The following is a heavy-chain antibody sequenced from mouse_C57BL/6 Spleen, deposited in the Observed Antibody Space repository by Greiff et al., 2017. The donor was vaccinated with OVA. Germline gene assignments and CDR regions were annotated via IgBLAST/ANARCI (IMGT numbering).Heavy chain of an antibody. J-gene: IGHJ3*01. CDR3: AREVVNWVCFAY. CDR1: GYTFTDYY. V-gene: IGHV1-26*01. Sequence: EVKLQQSGPELVKPGASVKISCKASGYTFTDYYMNWVKQSHGKSLEWIGDINPNNGGTSYNQKFKGKATLTVDKSSSTAYMELRSLTSEDSAVYYCAREVVNWVCFAYWGQGTLVTVSA. D-gene: IGHD4-1*01. CDR2: INPNNGGT.